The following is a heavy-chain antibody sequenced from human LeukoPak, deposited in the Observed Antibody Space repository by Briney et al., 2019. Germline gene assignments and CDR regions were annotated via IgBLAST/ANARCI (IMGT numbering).Heavy chain of an antibody. V-gene: IGHV3-7*01. D-gene: IGHD2/OR15-2a*01. CDR3: ARDEKSRYYVF. CDR2: IKQDGSMK. CDR1: GFTFSSNW. J-gene: IGHJ4*02. Sequence: PGGSLRLSCAASGFTFSSNWMSWVRQAPGRGLEWVANIKQDGSMKQYVDSVRGRFTISRDNAKSSLYLQMSSLKAEDSAVYYCARDEKSRYYVFWGQGTLVTVSS.